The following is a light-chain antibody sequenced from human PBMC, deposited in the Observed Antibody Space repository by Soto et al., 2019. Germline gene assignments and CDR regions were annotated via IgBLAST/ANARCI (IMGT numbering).Light chain of an antibody. Sequence: QSALTQPRSVSGSPGQSVTISCTGTSSDIGGYNYVSWYQQHPGKAPKIMIYDVSKRPSGVPDRFSGSKSGNTASLTIFGLQAEDEADYYCCSYAGSYTWVFGGGTKVTVL. J-gene: IGLJ3*02. CDR3: CSYAGSYTWV. CDR1: SSDIGGYNY. CDR2: DVS. V-gene: IGLV2-11*01.